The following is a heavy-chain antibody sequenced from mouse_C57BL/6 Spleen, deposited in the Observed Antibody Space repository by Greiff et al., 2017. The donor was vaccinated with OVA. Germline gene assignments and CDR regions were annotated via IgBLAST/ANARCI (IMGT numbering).Heavy chain of an antibody. D-gene: IGHD2-10*01. CDR1: GFSLTSYG. CDR2: IWSDGST. J-gene: IGHJ4*01. Sequence: VQLQESGPGLVAPSQSLSITCTVSGFSLTSYGVHWVRQPPGKGLEWLVVIWSDGSTTYNSALKSRLSISKDNSKSQVFLKMNSLQTDDTAMYYCARHPYYGNYQGAMDYWGQGTSVTVSS. CDR3: ARHPYYGNYQGAMDY. V-gene: IGHV2-6-1*01.